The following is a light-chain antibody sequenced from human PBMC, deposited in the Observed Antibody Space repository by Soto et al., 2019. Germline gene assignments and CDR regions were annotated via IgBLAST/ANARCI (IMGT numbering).Light chain of an antibody. CDR3: EAWDDSRSAHYV. J-gene: IGLJ1*01. V-gene: IGLV1-47*01. CDR1: TSNIGMNY. CDR2: RNH. Sequence: QSVLTQPPSASGTPGQRVTISCSGSTSNIGMNYVFWYQQLPGKAPKLLIFRNHQRPSGVPDRFSGSKSGTSASLTISGLRSDDAADYDCEAWDDSRSAHYVFGTGTKRTGL.